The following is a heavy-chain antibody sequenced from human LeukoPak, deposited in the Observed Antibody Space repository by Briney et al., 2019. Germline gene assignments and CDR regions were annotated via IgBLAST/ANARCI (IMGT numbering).Heavy chain of an antibody. D-gene: IGHD2-15*01. CDR3: AKDMVGSPFDAFDI. CDR2: ISWNSGSI. Sequence: GGSLRLSCAASGFTFDDYAMHWVRQAPGKGLEWVSGISWNSGSIGYADSVKGRFTISRDNAKNSLYLQMNSLRAEDTALYYCAKDMVGSPFDAFDIWGQGTMATVSS. V-gene: IGHV3-9*01. J-gene: IGHJ3*02. CDR1: GFTFDDYA.